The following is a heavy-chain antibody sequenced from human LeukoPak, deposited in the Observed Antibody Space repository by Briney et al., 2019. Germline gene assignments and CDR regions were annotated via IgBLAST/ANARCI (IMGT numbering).Heavy chain of an antibody. CDR2: ISGGGDA. J-gene: IGHJ5*01. CDR3: AKEGITGADS. Sequence: GGSLTLSCTASGFPFNRFAMSWVRQAPGQGLAWVSAISGGGDAHYADSVKGRFTISRDNSKNTLFLHMNNLTADDTALYYCAKEGITGADSWGQGTLISVSS. CDR1: GFPFNRFA. V-gene: IGHV3-23*01.